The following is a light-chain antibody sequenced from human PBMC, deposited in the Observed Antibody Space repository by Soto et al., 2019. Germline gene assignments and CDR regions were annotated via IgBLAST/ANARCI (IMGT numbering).Light chain of an antibody. CDR3: CSYAGNYTLL. CDR2: DVT. J-gene: IGLJ2*01. V-gene: IGLV2-11*01. CDR1: SSDVGIYNY. Sequence: QSALTQPPSASGSPGRSVTISCTGTSSDVGIYNYVFWYQQRPGTAPKVMIYDVTKRPSGVPDRFSGSKSANTASLTISGLQADDEADYYCCSYAGNYTLLFGGGTKLTVL.